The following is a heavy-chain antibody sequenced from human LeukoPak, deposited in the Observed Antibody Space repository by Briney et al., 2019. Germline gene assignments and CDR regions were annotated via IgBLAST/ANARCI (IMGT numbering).Heavy chain of an antibody. CDR1: GFTFSDYC. D-gene: IGHD4-17*01. CDR2: IGSGGGSI. J-gene: IGHJ3*02. Sequence: GGSLRLSCAASGFTFSDYCMNWVRQAPGKGLEWVSYIGSGGGSIYYADSVRGRFTSSRDNAKKSLFLQMNSLRVEDTAVYYCARDDYGGTFDAFDIWGQGAMVTVSS. CDR3: ARDDYGGTFDAFDI. V-gene: IGHV3-11*04.